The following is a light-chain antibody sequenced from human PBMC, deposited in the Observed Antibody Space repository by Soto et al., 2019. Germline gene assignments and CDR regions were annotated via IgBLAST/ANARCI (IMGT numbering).Light chain of an antibody. Sequence: EVVLTQSPGTLALSRGERATLSCRASQSVSSSYLAWYKHRPGQAPRLLICGASSRATGIPDRFSGTGYGTDFTLTISRLDPEDFAVYYCQQYGNSQWTFGQGTKVEIK. J-gene: IGKJ1*01. V-gene: IGKV3-20*01. CDR1: QSVSSSY. CDR2: GAS. CDR3: QQYGNSQWT.